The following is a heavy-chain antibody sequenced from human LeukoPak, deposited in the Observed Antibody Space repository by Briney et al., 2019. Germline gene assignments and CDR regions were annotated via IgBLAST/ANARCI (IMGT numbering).Heavy chain of an antibody. V-gene: IGHV4-4*02. D-gene: IGHD6-13*01. CDR2: IFHSGST. CDR3: ARTEAADSYDAFDI. Sequence: SETLSLTCAVSGGSIRSGNWWSWVRQPPGKGLQWIGEIFHSGSTYYNPSLKSRVTISVDTSKNQFSLKLSSVTAADTAVYYCARTEAADSYDAFDIWGQGTMVTVSS. J-gene: IGHJ3*02. CDR1: GGSIRSGNW.